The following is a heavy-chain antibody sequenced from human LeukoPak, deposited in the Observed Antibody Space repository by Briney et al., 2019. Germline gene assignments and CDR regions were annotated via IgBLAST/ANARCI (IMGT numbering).Heavy chain of an antibody. J-gene: IGHJ4*02. Sequence: GGALMLCCAASGFTFSSYSMNWGRQTPGKGLEWVSSISSSCSYRYYADAVKGRVSISRDSAKNSLYLQMDSLRAEDTAVYYCARGPQFCSGGSCYGYYFDYWGQGTLVTVSS. V-gene: IGHV3-21*01. CDR1: GFTFSSYS. D-gene: IGHD2-15*01. CDR3: ARGPQFCSGGSCYGYYFDY. CDR2: ISSSCSYR.